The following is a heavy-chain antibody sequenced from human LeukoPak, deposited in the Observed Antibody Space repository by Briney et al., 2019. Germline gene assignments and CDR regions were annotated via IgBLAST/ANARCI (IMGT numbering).Heavy chain of an antibody. CDR1: GYTFTSYG. CDR2: ISAYNGNT. V-gene: IGHV1-18*01. CDR3: ARDPRKGPFDY. J-gene: IGHJ4*02. Sequence: GASVKVSCKASGYTFTSYGISWVRQAPGQGLEWMGWISAYNGNTNYAQKLQGRVTMTWDVSTSTVYMELSILGSEDTAVYYCARDPRKGPFDYWGQGTLVTVSS.